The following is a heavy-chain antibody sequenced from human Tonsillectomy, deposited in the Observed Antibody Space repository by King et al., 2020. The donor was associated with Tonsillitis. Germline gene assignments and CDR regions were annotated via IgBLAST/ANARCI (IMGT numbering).Heavy chain of an antibody. CDR1: GFTFRSYA. D-gene: IGHD3-16*01. V-gene: IGHV3-23*04. Sequence: VQLVESGGDLVQAGGSLRLSCTASGFTFRSYAMSWVRQAPGKGLEWVSGIIRSGGGTTYYADSVKGRFTTSRDNSKNTLFLQMNSLRAEDTAVYYCAKGENDMTYFDYWGPGTLVTVSS. CDR2: IIRSGGGTT. J-gene: IGHJ4*02. CDR3: AKGENDMTYFDY.